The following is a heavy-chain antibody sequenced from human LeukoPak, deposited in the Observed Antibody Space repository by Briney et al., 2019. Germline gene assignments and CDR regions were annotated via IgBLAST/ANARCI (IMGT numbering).Heavy chain of an antibody. CDR3: ARQVGIRSRGWFDP. Sequence: PSQTLSLTCTVSGGSISSGDYYWSWIRQPPGKGLEWIGYIYYSGSTYYNPSLKSRVTISVDTSKNQFSLKLSSVTAADTAVYYCARQVGIRSRGWFDPWGQGTLVTVSP. V-gene: IGHV4-30-4*01. J-gene: IGHJ5*02. CDR1: GGSISSGDYY. CDR2: IYYSGST. D-gene: IGHD1-14*01.